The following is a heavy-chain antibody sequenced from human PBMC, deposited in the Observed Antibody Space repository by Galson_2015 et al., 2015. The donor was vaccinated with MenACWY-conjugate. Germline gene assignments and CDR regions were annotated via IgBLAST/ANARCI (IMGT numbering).Heavy chain of an antibody. J-gene: IGHJ3*02. Sequence: QYGAEVKKPGESLKISCKGSGFSFTSYWIGWVRQMHGKGLEWMGIIYHGDSDTRYSPSFQGQVTISADKSISTAYLQWSSLKASDTAMYYWARHAAGIAARFDAFDIWCQGTMVPVSS. CDR3: ARHAAGIAARFDAFDI. V-gene: IGHV5-51*01. CDR1: GFSFTSYW. D-gene: IGHD6-13*01. CDR2: IYHGDSDT.